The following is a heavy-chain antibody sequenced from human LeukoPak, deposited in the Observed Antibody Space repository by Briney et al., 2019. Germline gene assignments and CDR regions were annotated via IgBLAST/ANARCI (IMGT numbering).Heavy chain of an antibody. CDR3: AKGGKWDVTPFDY. CDR2: ISGGGGST. Sequence: GGSLRLSCAASGFTFTSYSMNWVRQAPGKGLEWVSTISGGGGSTYYADSVKGRFTISRDNSKNTLYLQVNSLRAEDTAVYYCAKGGKWDVTPFDYWGQGTLVTVTS. J-gene: IGHJ4*02. V-gene: IGHV3-23*01. CDR1: GFTFTSYS. D-gene: IGHD1-26*01.